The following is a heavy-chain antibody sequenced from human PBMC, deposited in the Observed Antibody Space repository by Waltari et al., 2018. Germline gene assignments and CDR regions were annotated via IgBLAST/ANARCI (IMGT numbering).Heavy chain of an antibody. CDR2: ISHDGGNI. V-gene: IGHV3-30-3*01. Sequence: QVQMVESGGGVVQPGRSLRISCAATAFTFSSYAMHWVRQAPGKGLEWVAVISHDGGNIYYAESVKGRFTLSRDNSKNILYLQMSSLRGDDTALYYCTRDSRGAFDGGMDVW. CDR3: TRDSRGAFDGGMDV. D-gene: IGHD3-10*01. J-gene: IGHJ6*01. CDR1: AFTFSSYA.